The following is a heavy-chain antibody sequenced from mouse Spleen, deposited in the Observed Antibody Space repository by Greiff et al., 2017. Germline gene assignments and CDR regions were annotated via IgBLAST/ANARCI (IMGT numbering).Heavy chain of an antibody. CDR3: ARNSYYYGSSYPYFDY. CDR2: IWSDGST. V-gene: IGHV2-4-1*01. J-gene: IGHJ2*01. D-gene: IGHD1-1*01. CDR1: GFSLTNYA. Sequence: VQLQQSGPGLVAPSQSLSITCTVSGFSLTNYAVHWVRQSPGKGLEWLGVIWSDGSTDYNAAFISRLSISKYNSKSQVFFKMNSLQADDTAIYYCARNSYYYGSSYPYFDYWGQGTTLTVSS.